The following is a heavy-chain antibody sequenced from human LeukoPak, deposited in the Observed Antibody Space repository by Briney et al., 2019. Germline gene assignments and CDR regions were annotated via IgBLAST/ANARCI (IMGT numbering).Heavy chain of an antibody. J-gene: IGHJ4*02. D-gene: IGHD6-13*01. CDR1: GYSISSGYY. Sequence: SQTLSLTCTVSGYSISSGYYWGWIRQPPGKGLEWIGSIYHSGSTYYNPSLKSRVTISVDTSKNQFSLKLSSVTAADTAVYYCATQQPFDYWGQGTLVTVSS. V-gene: IGHV4-38-2*02. CDR3: ATQQPFDY. CDR2: IYHSGST.